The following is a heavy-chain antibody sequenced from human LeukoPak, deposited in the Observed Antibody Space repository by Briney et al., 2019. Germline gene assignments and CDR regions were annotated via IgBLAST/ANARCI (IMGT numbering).Heavy chain of an antibody. CDR2: VKGDGRTT. CDR3: ATGHSYGYDY. J-gene: IGHJ4*02. D-gene: IGHD5-18*01. V-gene: IGHV3-74*01. Sequence: GSLRLSCAASGLTFSDFWMHWVRQPPGKGLVWVALVKGDGRTTIYADSVKGRFTISRDNAKNTLYLQMNSLRADDSGVYYCATGHSYGYDYWGQGVLVTVSS. CDR1: GLTFSDFW.